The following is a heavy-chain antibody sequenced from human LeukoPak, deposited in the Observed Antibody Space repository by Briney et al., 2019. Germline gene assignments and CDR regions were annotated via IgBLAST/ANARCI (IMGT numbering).Heavy chain of an antibody. Sequence: SETLSLTCTVSGGSISSSSYYWGWIRQPPGKGLEWIGSIYYSGSTYYNPSLKSRVTISVDTSKNQFSLKLSSVTAADTAVYYCARTALLAYYGSGIRRWWFDPWGQGTLVTVSS. CDR3: ARTALLAYYGSGIRRWWFDP. D-gene: IGHD3-10*01. CDR2: IYYSGST. J-gene: IGHJ5*02. CDR1: GGSISSSSYY. V-gene: IGHV4-39*01.